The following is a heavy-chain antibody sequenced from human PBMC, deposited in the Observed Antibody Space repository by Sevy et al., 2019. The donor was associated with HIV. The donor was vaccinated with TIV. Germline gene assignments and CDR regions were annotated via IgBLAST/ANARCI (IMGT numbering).Heavy chain of an antibody. CDR3: ANAYSGSYSRSYLYALDV. Sequence: GESLKISCIGSGFSFSYYGIHWVRQSPGKGLDWVALISHDGINEYYADSVKGRFTISRDNSKNTVYLEMNSLRNEDTAIYFCANAYSGSYSRSYLYALDVWGQGTTVTVSS. J-gene: IGHJ6*02. D-gene: IGHD1-26*01. V-gene: IGHV3-30*18. CDR2: ISHDGINE. CDR1: GFSFSYYG.